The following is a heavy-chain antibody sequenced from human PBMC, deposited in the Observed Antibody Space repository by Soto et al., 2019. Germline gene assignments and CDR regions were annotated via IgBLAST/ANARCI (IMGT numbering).Heavy chain of an antibody. Sequence: GGSLRLSCAASGFTFSNFVMSWVRQVPGKGLEWVSAITGSGGCAYYADSVKGRFTISRDNSKSTVFLEMSSLGAADTAVYYCAVHLGQNYYRLDVWGQGTTVTVSS. CDR1: GFTFSNFV. V-gene: IGHV3-23*01. CDR3: AVHLGQNYYRLDV. CDR2: ITGSGGCA. D-gene: IGHD1-26*01. J-gene: IGHJ6*02.